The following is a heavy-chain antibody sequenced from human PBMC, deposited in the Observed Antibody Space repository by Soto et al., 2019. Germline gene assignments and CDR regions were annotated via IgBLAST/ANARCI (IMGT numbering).Heavy chain of an antibody. CDR1: GFTFSSYA. J-gene: IGHJ4*02. D-gene: IGHD6-13*01. V-gene: IGHV3-64D*06. CDR2: ISSNGGST. Sequence: GGSLRLSCSASGFTFSSYAMHWVRPAPGKGLEYVSAISSNGGSTYYADSVKGRFTISRDNSKNTLYHQMSSLRAEDTAVYYCVKGFVSLAAAGTAPFDYWGQGTLVTVSS. CDR3: VKGFVSLAAAGTAPFDY.